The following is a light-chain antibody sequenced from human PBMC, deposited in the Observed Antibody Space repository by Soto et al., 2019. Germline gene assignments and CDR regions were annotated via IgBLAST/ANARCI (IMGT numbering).Light chain of an antibody. Sequence: DIVVTQSPLSLPVTPGEPASISCRSSQSLLHSNGFDYLDWYLQKPGQPPQLLIYLGSNRDSGVPDRFSGSGSGTDFTLKISRVEAEDVGVYYCMQSLQTITFGQGTRLEIK. J-gene: IGKJ5*01. V-gene: IGKV2-28*01. CDR1: QSLLHSNGFDY. CDR2: LGS. CDR3: MQSLQTIT.